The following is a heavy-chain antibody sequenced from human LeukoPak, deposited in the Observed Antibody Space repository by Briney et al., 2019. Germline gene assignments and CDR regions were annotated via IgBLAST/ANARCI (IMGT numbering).Heavy chain of an antibody. CDR2: ISYDGSNK. Sequence: PGRSLRLSCAASGFTFSSYGMHWVRQAPGKGLEWVAVISYDGSNKYYADSVKGRFTISRDNSKNTLYLQMNSLRAEDTAVYYCAKDMVRGVIGVRYWGQGTLVTVSP. V-gene: IGHV3-30*18. D-gene: IGHD3-10*01. J-gene: IGHJ4*02. CDR3: AKDMVRGVIGVRY. CDR1: GFTFSSYG.